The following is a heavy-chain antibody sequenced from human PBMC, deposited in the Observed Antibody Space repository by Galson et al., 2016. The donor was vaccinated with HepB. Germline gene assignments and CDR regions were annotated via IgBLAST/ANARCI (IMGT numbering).Heavy chain of an antibody. CDR3: ASLWQLGY. CDR1: GFSFSFYS. Sequence: SLRLSCAASGFSFSFYSMNWVRQAPGEGLEWVSSITSSSSYIYYADSVKGRFTISRDNAKNSVYLQMNSLRAGDTAVYYCASLWQLGYWGQGILVTVSS. D-gene: IGHD6-6*01. J-gene: IGHJ4*02. CDR2: ITSSSSYI. V-gene: IGHV3-21*01.